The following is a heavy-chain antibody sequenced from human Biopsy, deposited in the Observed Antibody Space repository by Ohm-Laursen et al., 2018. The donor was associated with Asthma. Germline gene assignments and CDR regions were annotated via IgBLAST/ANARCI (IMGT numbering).Heavy chain of an antibody. V-gene: IGHV4-61*01. CDR1: SGSGGYMRSGNYY. Sequence: SETLSLTCSLSSGSGGYMRSGNYYWSWIRQPPGKGLEWIGYIYYSGSTNYNPSLKSRVTISVDTSKNQFSLKLSSVTAADTAVYYCARDRLINSGYDYDYNYYNYAMDVWGQGTTVTVSS. CDR2: IYYSGST. J-gene: IGHJ6*02. D-gene: IGHD5-12*01. CDR3: ARDRLINSGYDYDYNYYNYAMDV.